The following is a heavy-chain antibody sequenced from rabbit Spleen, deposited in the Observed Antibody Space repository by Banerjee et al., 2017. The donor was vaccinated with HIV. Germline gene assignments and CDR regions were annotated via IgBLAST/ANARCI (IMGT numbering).Heavy chain of an antibody. CDR2: INTVTGKS. V-gene: IGHV1S45*01. CDR1: GFSFSSNW. D-gene: IGHD6-1*01. CDR3: ARENYVGYGGYGYYKL. J-gene: IGHJ4*01. Sequence: LEESGGGLVKPGGTLTLTCTVSGFSFSSNWICWVRQAPGKGLEWIACINTVTGKSVYASWAKGRFIMSRTSSTTVTLQMTSLTAADTATYFCARENYVGYGGYGYYKLWGPGTLVTVS.